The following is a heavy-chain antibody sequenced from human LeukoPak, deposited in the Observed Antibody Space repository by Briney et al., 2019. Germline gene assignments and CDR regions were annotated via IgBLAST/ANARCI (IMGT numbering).Heavy chain of an antibody. J-gene: IGHJ4*02. CDR2: IIPIFGTA. CDR1: GGTFSSYA. CDR3: ARDGRYSSSSRLGYFDY. V-gene: IGHV1-69*05. D-gene: IGHD6-6*01. Sequence: GASVKVSCKASGGTFSSYAISWVRQAPGQGLEWMGGIIPIFGTANYAQKFQGRVTITTDESTSTAYMELSSLRSEDTAVYYCARDGRYSSSSRLGYFDYWGQGTLVTVSS.